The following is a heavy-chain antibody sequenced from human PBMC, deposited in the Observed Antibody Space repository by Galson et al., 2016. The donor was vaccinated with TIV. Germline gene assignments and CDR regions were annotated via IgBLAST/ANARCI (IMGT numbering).Heavy chain of an antibody. V-gene: IGHV1-2*02. CDR3: ARALNYDMGV. CDR1: GYTFTGYY. Sequence: SVKVSCKASGYTFTGYYIYWVRQAPGRGLEWMGWINPDSGDTNYSQKFQGRVTMTRDTSIATAYMELSSLTSADTALYYCARALNYDMGVWGQGTTVTVSS. J-gene: IGHJ6*02. CDR2: INPDSGDT.